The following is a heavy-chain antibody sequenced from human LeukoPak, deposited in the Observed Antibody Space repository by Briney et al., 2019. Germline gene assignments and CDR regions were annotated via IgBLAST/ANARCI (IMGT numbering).Heavy chain of an antibody. V-gene: IGHV1-2*02. CDR3: ARRSIFGVVNAFDI. Sequence: GASVKVSCKASGYTFTGYYMHWLRQAPGQALEWMGWINPNSGCTNYAQKFQGRVTMTRDKSISTAYMELSMLRSDDTAVYYCARRSIFGVVNAFDIWGQGTMVPVSS. J-gene: IGHJ3*02. CDR2: INPNSGCT. CDR1: GYTFTGYY. D-gene: IGHD3-3*01.